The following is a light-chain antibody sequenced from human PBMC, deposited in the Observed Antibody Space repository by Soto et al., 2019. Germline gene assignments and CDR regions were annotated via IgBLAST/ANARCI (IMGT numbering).Light chain of an antibody. CDR1: SSDVGGYNY. CDR3: SSYTASSTLV. V-gene: IGLV2-14*01. J-gene: IGLJ1*01. Sequence: QSVLTKPASVSGAPGQSITISCTGTSSDVGGYNYVSWYQQHPGKAPKIMIYEVGHRPSGVSNRFSGSKSGYTASLTISGLQAEDEADYDCSSYTASSTLVFGTGTKLTVL. CDR2: EVG.